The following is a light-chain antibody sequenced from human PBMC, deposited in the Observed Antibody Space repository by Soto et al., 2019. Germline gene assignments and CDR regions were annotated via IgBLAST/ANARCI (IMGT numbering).Light chain of an antibody. J-gene: IGLJ1*01. Sequence: QSVLTQPASMSGSDGQSITISCSGSSGDVGGYNYVSWYQQHPGKAPKLMIYEVSNRPSGVSNRFSGSKSGNTASLTISGLQAEDEADYYCSSYTTTRTHYVFGAGTKVTVL. CDR3: SSYTTTRTHYV. CDR1: SGDVGGYNY. V-gene: IGLV2-14*01. CDR2: EVS.